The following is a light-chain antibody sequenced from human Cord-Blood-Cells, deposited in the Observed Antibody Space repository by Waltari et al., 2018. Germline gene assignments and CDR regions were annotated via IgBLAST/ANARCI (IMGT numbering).Light chain of an antibody. V-gene: IGLV2-14*03. CDR3: SSYTSSSTWV. CDR1: SSDVGGYNY. J-gene: IGLJ3*02. CDR2: DVS. Sequence: QSALTQPASVSGSPGKSITISCTGTSSDVGGYNYVSWYQQHPGNAPKLMIYDVSNRPSGVSNRFSGSKSGNTASLTISGLQAEDEADYYCSSYTSSSTWVFGGGTKLTVL.